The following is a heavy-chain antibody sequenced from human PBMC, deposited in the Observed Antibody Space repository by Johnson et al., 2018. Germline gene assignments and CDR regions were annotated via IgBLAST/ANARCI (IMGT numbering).Heavy chain of an antibody. CDR3: ARPYASGWLVSFQH. Sequence: VQLVESGAEVKKPGASVEVSCKASRYTFTSHSTHWVRQAPGHGFAWMGIINPRGGSATYAQKFQGRVTMTRDTSTSTVYMELNSLRSEDTAVYYCARPYASGWLVSFQHWCQGTLVTVSS. V-gene: IGHV1-46*01. CDR2: INPRGGSA. D-gene: IGHD6-19*01. J-gene: IGHJ1*01. CDR1: RYTFTSHS.